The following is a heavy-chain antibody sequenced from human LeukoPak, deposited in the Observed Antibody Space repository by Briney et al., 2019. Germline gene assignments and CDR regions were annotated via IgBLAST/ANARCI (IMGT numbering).Heavy chain of an antibody. Sequence: SETLSLTCAVYGGSFSGYYWSWIRQPPGKGLEWIGEINHSGSTNYNPSLKSRVTISVDTSKNQFSLKLSSVTAADTAVYYCARLYYYGSGRPQFDPWGQGTLVTVSS. V-gene: IGHV4-34*01. J-gene: IGHJ5*02. CDR2: INHSGST. D-gene: IGHD3-10*01. CDR3: ARLYYYGSGRPQFDP. CDR1: GGSFSGYY.